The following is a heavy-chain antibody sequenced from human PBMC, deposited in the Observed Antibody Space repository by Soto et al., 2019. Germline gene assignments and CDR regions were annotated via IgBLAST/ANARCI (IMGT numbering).Heavy chain of an antibody. CDR3: AREPATAKPEGVDF. CDR2: INPNSGGA. J-gene: IGHJ4*02. Sequence: PSVKVSCKASGYTFSDYYIHWVRQASGQGLEWMGWINPNSGGAKYAPKFQGGVTMTRDTSITTAYMELSRLRSGDTAVYYCAREPATAKPEGVDFWGQGTLVTVSS. D-gene: IGHD1-1*01. CDR1: GYTFSDYY. V-gene: IGHV1-2*02.